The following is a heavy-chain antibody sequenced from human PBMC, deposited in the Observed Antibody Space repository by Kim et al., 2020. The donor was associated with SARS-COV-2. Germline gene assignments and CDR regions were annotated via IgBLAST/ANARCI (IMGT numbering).Heavy chain of an antibody. CDR2: IYPGDSDT. V-gene: IGHV5-51*01. D-gene: IGHD3-16*02. J-gene: IGHJ6*03. Sequence: GESLQISCKGSGYSFTSYWIGWVRQMPGKGLEWMGIIYPGDSDTRYSPSFQGQVTISADKSISTAYLQWSSLKASDTAMYYCARRSGDYVWGSYRPTYYMDVWGKGTTVTVSS. CDR1: GYSFTSYW. CDR3: ARRSGDYVWGSYRPTYYMDV.